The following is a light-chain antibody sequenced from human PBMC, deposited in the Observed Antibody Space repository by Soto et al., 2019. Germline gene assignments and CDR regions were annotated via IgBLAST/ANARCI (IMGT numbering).Light chain of an antibody. CDR3: QQSYSTPIT. Sequence: DIHMTQSTSSLSASVGDRATITCRASQNINSYLNWYQQEPGKAPKFLIYAASSLQSGVPSRFSGSGSGADFTLTISSLQPEDFATYYCQQSYSTPITFGQGTRLEI. CDR2: AAS. V-gene: IGKV1-39*01. CDR1: QNINSY. J-gene: IGKJ5*01.